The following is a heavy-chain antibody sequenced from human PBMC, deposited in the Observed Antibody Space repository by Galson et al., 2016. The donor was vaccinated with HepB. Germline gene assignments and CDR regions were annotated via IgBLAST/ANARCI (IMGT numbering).Heavy chain of an antibody. V-gene: IGHV3-23*01. Sequence: SLRLSCAASGFTFSSYAMSWVRQAPGKGLEWVSAISGSGGSTYYADSVKGRFTISRDNSKNTLYLQMNTLRAEDTAIYYCARNSYDKIRHAFDIWGQGTMVSVSS. CDR3: ARNSYDKIRHAFDI. D-gene: IGHD5-18*01. CDR1: GFTFSSYA. CDR2: ISGSGGST. J-gene: IGHJ3*02.